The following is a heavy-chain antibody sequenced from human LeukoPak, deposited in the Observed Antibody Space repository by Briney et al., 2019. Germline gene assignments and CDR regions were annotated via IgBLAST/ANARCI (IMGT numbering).Heavy chain of an antibody. CDR1: GGSISSSNW. J-gene: IGHJ4*02. Sequence: SGTLSLTCAVSGGSISSSNWWSWVRQPPGKGLEWIGEIYHSGSTNYNPSLKSRVTISVDKSKNQFSLKLSSVTAADTAVYYCARGYSSSWSNYFDYWGQGTLVTVSS. V-gene: IGHV4-4*02. CDR3: ARGYSSSWSNYFDY. D-gene: IGHD6-13*01. CDR2: IYHSGST.